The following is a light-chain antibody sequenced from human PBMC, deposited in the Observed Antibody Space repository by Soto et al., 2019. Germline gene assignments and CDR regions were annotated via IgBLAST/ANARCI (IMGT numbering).Light chain of an antibody. V-gene: IGLV2-14*01. CDR3: SSYTSSSTVV. Sequence: QSALTQPASVSGSPGQSITISCTGTSGDVGGYNFVSWYQQHPGKAPKLMICDVNNRPSGVSNRFSGSKSGNTASLTISGLQTEDEADYYCSSYTSSSTVVFGGVTKLTVL. CDR2: DVN. J-gene: IGLJ2*01. CDR1: SGDVGGYNF.